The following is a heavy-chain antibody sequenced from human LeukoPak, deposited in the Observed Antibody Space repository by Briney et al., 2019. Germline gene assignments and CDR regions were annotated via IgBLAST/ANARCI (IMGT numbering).Heavy chain of an antibody. D-gene: IGHD5-18*01. CDR2: ISGSGGST. CDR3: AKDQFRYSYGYGSYFDY. J-gene: IGHJ4*02. Sequence: GGSLRLSCAASGFTFSSYAMSWVRQAPGKGLEWVSAISGSGGSTYYADSVKGRFTISRDNSKNTLYLQMNSLRAEDTAVYYCAKDQFRYSYGYGSYFDYWGQGTLVTVSS. V-gene: IGHV3-23*01. CDR1: GFTFSSYA.